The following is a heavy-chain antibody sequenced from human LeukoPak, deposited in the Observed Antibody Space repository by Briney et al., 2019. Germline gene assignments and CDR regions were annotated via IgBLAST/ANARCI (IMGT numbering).Heavy chain of an antibody. V-gene: IGHV3-11*01. J-gene: IGHJ6*02. D-gene: IGHD4-17*01. CDR1: GFTFSDYY. Sequence: GGSLRLSCAASGFTFSDYYMSWIRQAPGKGLEWVSYIGSSGSTIYYADSVKGRFTISRDNAKNSLYLQMNSLRAEDTAVYYCARVEARYGDYNYYYGMDVWGQGTTVTVSS. CDR2: IGSSGSTI. CDR3: ARVEARYGDYNYYYGMDV.